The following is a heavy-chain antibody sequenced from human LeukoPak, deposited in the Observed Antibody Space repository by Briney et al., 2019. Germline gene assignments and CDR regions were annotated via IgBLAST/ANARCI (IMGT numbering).Heavy chain of an antibody. CDR1: GVFVSNSY. D-gene: IGHD1-26*01. J-gene: IGHJ4*02. V-gene: IGHV3-53*01. CDR2: IYSDGTT. CDR3: ARECIAGDGPCFDY. Sequence: GGSLRLSCAASGVFVSNSYISWVRQAPGKGLEWVAVIYSDGTTYYSDSVKGRFTISRDSSQNTLYLQMNSLRVEDTATYYCARECIAGDGPCFDYWGQGTLVTVSS.